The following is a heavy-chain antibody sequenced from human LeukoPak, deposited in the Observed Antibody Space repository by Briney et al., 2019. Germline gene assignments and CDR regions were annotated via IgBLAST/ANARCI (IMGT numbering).Heavy chain of an antibody. J-gene: IGHJ4*02. Sequence: PGGSLRLSCAASGFTFSSYGMHWVRQAPGKGLEGVAVISYDGSNKYYADSVKGRFTISRDNSKNTLYLQMNSLRAEDTAVYYCARDDTPGIPDYWGQGTLVTVSS. CDR2: ISYDGSNK. CDR1: GFTFSSYG. CDR3: ARDDTPGIPDY. D-gene: IGHD6-13*01. V-gene: IGHV3-30*03.